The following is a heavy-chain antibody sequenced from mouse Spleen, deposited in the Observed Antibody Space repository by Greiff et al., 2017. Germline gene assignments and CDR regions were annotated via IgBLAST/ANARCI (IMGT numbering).Heavy chain of an antibody. CDR2: IRLKSNNYAT. CDR3: TRPSLLRLYAMDY. V-gene: IGHV6-6*02. J-gene: IGHJ4*01. Sequence: EVQLVESGGGLVQPGGSMKLSCVASGFTFSNYWMNWVRQSPEKGLEWVAEIRLKSNNYATHYAESVKGRFTISRDDSKSSVYLQMNNLRAEDTGIYYCTRPSLLRLYAMDYWGQGTSVTVSS. CDR1: GFTFSNYW. D-gene: IGHD1-2*01.